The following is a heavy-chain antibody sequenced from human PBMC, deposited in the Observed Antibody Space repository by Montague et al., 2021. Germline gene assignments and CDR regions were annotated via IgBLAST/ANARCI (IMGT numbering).Heavy chain of an antibody. CDR2: IYPGDSDT. J-gene: IGHJ4*02. CDR3: ARGRGDGNNWAWDFDY. Sequence: QSGAEVKKPGESLKISCNGSGYSFTRYWIGWVRQMPGKGLEWMGIIYPGDSDTRYSPSFQGQVTISADKSISTAYLQWSSLKASDTAMYYCARGRGDGNNWAWDFDYWGQGTLVTVSS. D-gene: IGHD5-24*01. V-gene: IGHV5-51*01. CDR1: GYSFTRYW.